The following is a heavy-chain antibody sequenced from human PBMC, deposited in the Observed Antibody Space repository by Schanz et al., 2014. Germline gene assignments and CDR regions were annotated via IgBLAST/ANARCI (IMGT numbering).Heavy chain of an antibody. D-gene: IGHD2-21*02. Sequence: EVQLLESGGGLIQPGGSLRLSCAASGFTFRSYAMSWVRQAPGKGLEWVSVISGSGDHTHYADSVKGRFTISRDTSGNTLYLQMNSLTGEDTAVYYCAKDGVPSPWVCFGGYCYSGGADYCGQGTLVTVSS. CDR3: AKDGVPSPWVCFGGYCYSGGADY. CDR1: GFTFRSYA. CDR2: ISGSGDHT. J-gene: IGHJ4*02. V-gene: IGHV3-23*01.